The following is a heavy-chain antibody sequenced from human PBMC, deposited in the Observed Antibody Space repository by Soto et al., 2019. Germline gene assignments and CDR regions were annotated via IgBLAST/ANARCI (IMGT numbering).Heavy chain of an antibody. J-gene: IGHJ6*02. CDR3: AKDVWVGATPYYYYGMDV. V-gene: IGHV3-30*18. D-gene: IGHD1-26*01. Sequence: GGSLRLSCAASGFTFSSYGMHWVRQAPGKGLEWVAVISYDGSNKYYADSVKGRFTISRDNSKNTLYLQMNSLRAEDTAVYYCAKDVWVGATPYYYYGMDVWGQGTTVTVSS. CDR2: ISYDGSNK. CDR1: GFTFSSYG.